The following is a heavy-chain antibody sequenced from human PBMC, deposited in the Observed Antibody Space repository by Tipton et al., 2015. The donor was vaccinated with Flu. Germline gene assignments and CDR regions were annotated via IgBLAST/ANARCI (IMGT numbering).Heavy chain of an antibody. V-gene: IGHV3-30-3*01. CDR1: GFTFSSYA. J-gene: IGHJ4*02. CDR3: ARGTGGSGYLLVWYFDC. CDR2: ISYDGSNK. D-gene: IGHD3-22*01. Sequence: SLRLSCAASGFTFSSYAMHWVRQAPGKGLEWVAVISYDGSNKYYADSVKGRFTISRDNSKNTLYLQMNSLRAEDTAVYYCARGTGGSGYLLVWYFDCWGQGTLVTVSS.